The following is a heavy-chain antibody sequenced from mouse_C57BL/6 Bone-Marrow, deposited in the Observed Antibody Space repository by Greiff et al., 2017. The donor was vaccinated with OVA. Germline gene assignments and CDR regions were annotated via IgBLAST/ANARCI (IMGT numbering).Heavy chain of an antibody. D-gene: IGHD2-5*01. CDR3: ARRIYYSSLYYYAMDY. CDR2: ISSASSTI. Sequence: EVKLMDSGGGLVKPGGSLKLSCAASGFTFSDYGMHWVRQAPEMGLEWVAYISSASSTIYYADKVKGRFPISIDNAKNTLFLQMTSLRSEDTAMYYCARRIYYSSLYYYAMDYWGHGPSVTVSS. J-gene: IGHJ4*01. CDR1: GFTFSDYG. V-gene: IGHV5-17*01.